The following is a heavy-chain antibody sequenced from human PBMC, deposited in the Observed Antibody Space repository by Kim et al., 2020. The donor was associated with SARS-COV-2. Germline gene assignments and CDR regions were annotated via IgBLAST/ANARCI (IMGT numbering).Heavy chain of an antibody. Sequence: TGRFTITRENSKNTLYLQMNSLRAEDTAVYYCAKSVNPYGDYTVGTWGMDVWGQGTTVTVSS. J-gene: IGHJ6*02. D-gene: IGHD4-17*01. V-gene: IGHV3-30*02. CDR3: AKSVNPYGDYTVGTWGMDV.